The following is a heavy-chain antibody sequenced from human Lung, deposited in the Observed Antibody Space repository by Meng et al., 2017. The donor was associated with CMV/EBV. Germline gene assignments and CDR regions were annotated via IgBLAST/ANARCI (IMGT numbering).Heavy chain of an antibody. D-gene: IGHD3-3*01. J-gene: IGHJ4*02. CDR3: AHRIFWSGYYDY. CDR1: GFSRSSDGVG. CDR2: IYWNDDE. V-gene: IGHV2-5*01. Sequence: TISGFSRSSDGVGVGWIRQPPGKALEWFALIYWNDDERYRPSLRNRLTVTKDTSKNQVVLTMTNMDPVDTATYYCAHRIFWSGYYDYWGQGILVTVSS.